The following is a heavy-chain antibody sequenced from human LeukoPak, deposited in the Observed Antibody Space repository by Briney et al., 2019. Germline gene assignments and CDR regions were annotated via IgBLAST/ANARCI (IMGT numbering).Heavy chain of an antibody. J-gene: IGHJ4*02. V-gene: IGHV4-38-2*01. Sequence: PSETLSLTCAVSGHSISSGYYWGWIRQPPGQGLEWIANIYHSGNTYYNPSLKSRVTISVDTSKNQFSLKLSSVTAADTAVYYCARAAAIAVTGGAFDYWGQGTLVTVSS. CDR2: IYHSGNT. CDR3: ARAAAIAVTGGAFDY. D-gene: IGHD6-13*01. CDR1: GHSISSGYY.